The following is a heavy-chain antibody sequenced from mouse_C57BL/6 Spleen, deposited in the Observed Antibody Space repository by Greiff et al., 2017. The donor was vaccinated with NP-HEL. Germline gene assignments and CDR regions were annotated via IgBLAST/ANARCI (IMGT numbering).Heavy chain of an antibody. J-gene: IGHJ3*01. V-gene: IGHV1-50*01. D-gene: IGHD3-3*01. CDR2: IDPSDSYT. CDR3: ARGDSSFAY. CDR1: GYTFTSYW. Sequence: QVQLQQPGAELVKPGASVKLSCKASGYTFTSYWMQWVKQRPGQGLEWIGEIDPSDSYTNYNQKFKGKATLTVDTSSSTAYMQLSSLTSEDSAVYYCARGDSSFAYWGQGTLVTVSA.